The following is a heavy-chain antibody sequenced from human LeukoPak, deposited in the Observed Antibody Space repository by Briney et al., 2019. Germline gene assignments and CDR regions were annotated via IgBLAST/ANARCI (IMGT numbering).Heavy chain of an antibody. Sequence: GESLKISFKGSGYRFTTYWIGWVRPIPGKGLEWMGIIYPGNSDTRYSPSFQGQVTISADMSSSTAYLQWSSLKASDTAMYYCARRAYCGGDCYSDCWGQGTLVTVSS. CDR1: GYRFTTYW. V-gene: IGHV5-51*01. D-gene: IGHD2-21*02. CDR3: ARRAYCGGDCYSDC. CDR2: IYPGNSDT. J-gene: IGHJ4*02.